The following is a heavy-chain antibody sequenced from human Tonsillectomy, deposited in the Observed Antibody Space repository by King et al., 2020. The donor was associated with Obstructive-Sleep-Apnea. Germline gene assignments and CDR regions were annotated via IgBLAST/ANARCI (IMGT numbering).Heavy chain of an antibody. CDR3: AKDLSSGWYGPVDY. J-gene: IGHJ4*02. CDR1: GFTFDDYA. CDR2: ISWNSGRI. V-gene: IGHV3-9*01. D-gene: IGHD6-19*01. Sequence: VQLVESGGGLVQPGRSLRLSCAASGFTFDDYAMHWVRPAPGKGLEWGSGISWNSGRIGYADSVKGRFTISRDNAKNSLFLQMNSLRTEDTALYYCAKDLSSGWYGPVDYWGQGTLVTVSS.